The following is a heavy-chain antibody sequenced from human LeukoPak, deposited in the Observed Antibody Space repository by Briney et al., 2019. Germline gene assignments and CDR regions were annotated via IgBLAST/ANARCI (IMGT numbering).Heavy chain of an antibody. CDR2: IKSNTDGGTT. D-gene: IGHD1-26*01. CDR3: TTGGLVGATLDDAFDI. J-gene: IGHJ3*02. V-gene: IGHV3-15*01. Sequence: PGGSLRLSCAASGFTFSNAGMSWVRQAPGKGLEWVGRIKSNTDGGTTDYAAPVKGRFTISRDDSKNTLYLQMNSLKTEDTAVYYCTTGGLVGATLDDAFDIWGQGTMVTVSS. CDR1: GFTFSNAG.